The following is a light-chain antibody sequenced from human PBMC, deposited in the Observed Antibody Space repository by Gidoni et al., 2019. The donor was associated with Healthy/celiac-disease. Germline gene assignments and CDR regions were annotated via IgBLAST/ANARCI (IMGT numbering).Light chain of an antibody. CDR2: DAS. V-gene: IGKV3-11*01. CDR3: QQRGT. J-gene: IGKJ1*01. CDR1: QSVSSY. Sequence: EIVLTQSPATLSLSPGERATLSCRASQSVSSYLAWYQQKPGQAPRLLIYDASNRATGIPARFSGSGSGTDFTLTISSLEPEDFAVYYCQQRGTFXQXTKVXIK.